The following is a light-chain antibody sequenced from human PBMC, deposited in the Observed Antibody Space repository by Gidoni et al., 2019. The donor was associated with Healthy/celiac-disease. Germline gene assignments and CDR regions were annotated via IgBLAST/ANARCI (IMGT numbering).Light chain of an antibody. CDR1: ALPKQY. V-gene: IGLV3-25*03. J-gene: IGLJ1*01. CDR2: KDS. CDR3: QSADSSGTHV. Sequence: SYELTQPPSVSVPPGQTARIPCSGDALPKQYAYWYQQKPGQAPVLVIYKDSERPSGIPERFSGSSSGTTVTLTISGVQAEDEADYYCQSADSSGTHVFGTGTKVTVL.